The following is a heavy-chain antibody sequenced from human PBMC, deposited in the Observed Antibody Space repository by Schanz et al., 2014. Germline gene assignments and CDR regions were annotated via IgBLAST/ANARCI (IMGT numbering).Heavy chain of an antibody. Sequence: QVQLVESGGGVVQPGGSLRLSCAASGFTFNNFNMNWVRQAPGKGLEWVAVIRYDGRNKNFEESVKGRFTISRDNSNNTVYLQMNTLSAEDTAVYYCARGPIPIQGVPMDFWGQGTLVTVSS. CDR3: ARGPIPIQGVPMDF. D-gene: IGHD3-10*01. V-gene: IGHV3-33*08. CDR1: GFTFNNFN. J-gene: IGHJ4*02. CDR2: IRYDGRNK.